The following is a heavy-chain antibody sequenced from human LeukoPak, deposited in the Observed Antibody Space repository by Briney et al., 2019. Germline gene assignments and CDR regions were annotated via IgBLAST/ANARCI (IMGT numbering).Heavy chain of an antibody. CDR1: GGSISTYY. CDR2: IYYSGSTSGST. J-gene: IGHJ4*02. D-gene: IGHD6-19*01. V-gene: IGHV4-59*01. Sequence: PSETLSLTCTVSGGSISTYYWSWIRQPPAHGLEWIGYIYYSGSTSGSTNYNPSLKSRVTISGETSKNQFSLKLSSVTAADTAVYYCARADLGYSSAWYEDIWGQGILVTVSS. CDR3: ARADLGYSSAWYEDI.